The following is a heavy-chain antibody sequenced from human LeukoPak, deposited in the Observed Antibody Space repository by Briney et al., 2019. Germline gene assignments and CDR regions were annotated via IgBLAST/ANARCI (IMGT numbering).Heavy chain of an antibody. CDR1: GFTVSSNY. CDR3: ARASRGGDCYSL. J-gene: IGHJ4*02. Sequence: GRSLSLSCAASGFTVSSNYMSWVRQAPGKGLEWVSVIYSGGSTYYADSVKGRFTISRDNSKNTLYLQMYSLRAEDTAVYYCARASRGGDCYSLWGQGTLVTVSS. CDR2: IYSGGST. D-gene: IGHD2-21*02. V-gene: IGHV3-53*01.